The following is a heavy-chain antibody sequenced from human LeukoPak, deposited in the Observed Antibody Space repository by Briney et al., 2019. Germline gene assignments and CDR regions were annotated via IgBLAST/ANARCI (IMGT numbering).Heavy chain of an antibody. V-gene: IGHV4-39*07. CDR1: GGSISSSSYY. D-gene: IGHD6-19*01. Sequence: SETLSLTCTVSGGSISSSSYYWGWIRQPPGKGLEWIGSIYYSGSTYYNPSLKSRVTISVDTSKNQFSLKLSSVTAADTAVYYCARDLTGYSSGWYNWFDPWGQGTLVTVSS. CDR3: ARDLTGYSSGWYNWFDP. CDR2: IYYSGST. J-gene: IGHJ5*02.